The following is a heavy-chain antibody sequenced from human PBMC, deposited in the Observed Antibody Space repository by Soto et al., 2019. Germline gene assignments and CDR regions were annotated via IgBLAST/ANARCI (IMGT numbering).Heavy chain of an antibody. CDR2: IYWSGDE. Sequence: QGTLKESGPLLVKPTQTLTLTCSFSGFSLSTSGVGVGWIRQSPGKALEWLALIYWSGDEHYRPSLKSRLSIIKDTSKNHVVLIMTDMDPVDTATYYCARGLATLPVFAFDIWGQGTMVTVSS. D-gene: IGHD6-6*01. J-gene: IGHJ3*02. V-gene: IGHV2-5*01. CDR1: GFSLSTSGVG. CDR3: ARGLATLPVFAFDI.